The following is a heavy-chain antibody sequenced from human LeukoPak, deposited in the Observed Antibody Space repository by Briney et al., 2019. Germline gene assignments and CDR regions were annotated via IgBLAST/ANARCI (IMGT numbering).Heavy chain of an antibody. CDR2: INHSGST. CDR1: GGSFSGYY. CDR3: AREKRITMVRGVINWFDP. J-gene: IGHJ5*02. Sequence: KPSETLSLTCAVYGGSFSGYYWSWIRQPPGKGLEWIGEINHSGSTNYNPSLKSRVTISVDPSKNQFSLKLSSVTAEDTAVYYCAREKRITMVRGVINWFDPWGQGTLVTVSS. D-gene: IGHD3-10*01. V-gene: IGHV4-34*01.